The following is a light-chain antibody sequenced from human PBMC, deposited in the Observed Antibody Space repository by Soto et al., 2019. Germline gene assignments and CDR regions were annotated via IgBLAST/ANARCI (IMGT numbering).Light chain of an antibody. Sequence: SVLTRAAAVAGSTGQSITCSCTGTNSDVGYYNLVSWYQQHPGKAPKLIIYEVNKRPSGFSNRFSGSKSGNTASLTISGLQAEDEADYYCCSYAGSTTHYVFGTGTKVTVL. CDR1: NSDVGYYNL. V-gene: IGLV2-23*02. J-gene: IGLJ1*01. CDR2: EVN. CDR3: CSYAGSTTHYV.